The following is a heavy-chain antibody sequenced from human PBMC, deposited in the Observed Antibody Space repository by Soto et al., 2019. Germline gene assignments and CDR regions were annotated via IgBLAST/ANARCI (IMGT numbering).Heavy chain of an antibody. CDR1: GGTFSSYT. D-gene: IGHD6-19*01. CDR3: ARGTFEGDSSGWDDAFDI. V-gene: IGHV1-69*02. J-gene: IGHJ3*02. CDR2: IIPILGIA. Sequence: QVQLVQSGAEVKKPGSSVKVSCKASGGTFSSYTISWVRQAPGQGLEWMGRIIPILGIANYAQKFQGRVTITADKSTSTAYMELSSVRSEDTAVYYCARGTFEGDSSGWDDAFDIWGQGTMVTVSS.